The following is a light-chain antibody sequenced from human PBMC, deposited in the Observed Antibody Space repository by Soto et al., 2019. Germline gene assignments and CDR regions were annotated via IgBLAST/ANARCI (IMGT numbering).Light chain of an antibody. CDR1: QSVSSSY. Sequence: EIVLTQSPGTLSLSPGERATLSCRASQSVSSSYLAWYQQKPGQAPRLLIYGASSRATGIPDRFSGSGSGTDFGLTISRLEPEDFAVYYCQQYRNSPAFGGGTKVEIK. J-gene: IGKJ4*01. CDR2: GAS. CDR3: QQYRNSPA. V-gene: IGKV3-20*01.